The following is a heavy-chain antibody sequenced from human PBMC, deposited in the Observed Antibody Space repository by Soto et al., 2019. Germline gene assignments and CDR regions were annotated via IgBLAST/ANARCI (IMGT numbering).Heavy chain of an antibody. CDR3: ASKFGELLADAFDI. Sequence: SGTLSLTYAVYGGSIRSLKRWSWVRQPPEKGLEWIGEIYHSGSTNYNPSLKSRVTISVDKSKNQFSLKLSSVTAADTAVYYCASKFGELLADAFDIWGQGTMVT. V-gene: IGHV4-4*02. J-gene: IGHJ3*02. D-gene: IGHD3-10*01. CDR2: IYHSGST. CDR1: GGSIRSLKR.